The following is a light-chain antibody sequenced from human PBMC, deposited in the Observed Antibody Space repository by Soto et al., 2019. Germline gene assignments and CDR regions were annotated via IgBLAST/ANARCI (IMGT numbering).Light chain of an antibody. CDR2: GAS. CDR1: QSVSSN. CDR3: QQYNNWPRT. Sequence: EIVMTQSPATLSVPPGERATLSCRASQSVSSNFAWYQQKPGQAPRLLIYGASTRATGIPARFSGSGSGTEGTITISSLQSEDGAVYYCQQYNNWPRTFGQGTKVDIK. V-gene: IGKV3-15*01. J-gene: IGKJ1*01.